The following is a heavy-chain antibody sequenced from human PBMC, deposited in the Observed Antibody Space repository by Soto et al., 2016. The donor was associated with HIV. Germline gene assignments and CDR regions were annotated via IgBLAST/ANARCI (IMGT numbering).Heavy chain of an antibody. CDR3: ANFYYDSSGREGTFDY. V-gene: IGHV3-23*01. J-gene: IGHJ4*02. Sequence: EVQLLESGGGLVQPGGSLRLSCAASGFTFSSHAMSWVRQAPGKGLEWVSAISGSGGSTYYADSVKGRFTISRDNSKNTLYLQMNSLRAEDTAVYYCANFYYDSSGREGTFDYWGQGTLVTVSS. CDR1: GFTFSSHA. D-gene: IGHD3-22*01. CDR2: ISGSGGST.